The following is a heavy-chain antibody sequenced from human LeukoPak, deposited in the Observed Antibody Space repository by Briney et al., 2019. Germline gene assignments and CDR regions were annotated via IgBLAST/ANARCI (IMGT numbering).Heavy chain of an antibody. V-gene: IGHV3-21*01. D-gene: IGHD6-6*01. CDR2: ISSSSSYI. CDR1: GFTFSSYS. Sequence: GGSLRLSCAVSGFTFSSYSMNWVRQAPGKGLEWVSSISSSSSYIYYADSVKRRFTISRDNAKNSLYLQMNSLRAEDTAVYYCARVPARQLGEYYFGYWGQGTLVTVSS. CDR3: ARVPARQLGEYYFGY. J-gene: IGHJ4*02.